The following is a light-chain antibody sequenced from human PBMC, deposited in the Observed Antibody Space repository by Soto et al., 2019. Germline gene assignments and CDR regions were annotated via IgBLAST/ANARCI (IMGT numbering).Light chain of an antibody. V-gene: IGKV3-15*01. CDR2: GAS. CDR3: HQYNSWPRT. J-gene: IGKJ1*01. CDR1: QSVSSN. Sequence: EIVMTQSPATLSVSPGERATLSCRASQSVSSNLAWYQQKPGQAPRLLIYGASTRATGIPARFSGSGSGTEFTLTISSLQSEDFAVYYCHQYNSWPRTFGQGTKVAIK.